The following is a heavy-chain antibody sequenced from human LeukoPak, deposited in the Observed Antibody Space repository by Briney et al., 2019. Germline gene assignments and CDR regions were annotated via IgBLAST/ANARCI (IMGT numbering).Heavy chain of an antibody. J-gene: IGHJ6*03. CDR3: ARRVQLELHNYYYYYMDV. D-gene: IGHD1-7*01. CDR1: GGSISSYY. CDR2: IYYSGST. Sequence: SETLSLTCTVSGGSISSYYWSWIRQPPGKGLEWIEYIYYSGSTNYNPSLKSRVTISVDTSKNQFSLKLSSVTAADTAVYYCARRVQLELHNYYYYYMDVWGKGTTVTVSS. V-gene: IGHV4-59*01.